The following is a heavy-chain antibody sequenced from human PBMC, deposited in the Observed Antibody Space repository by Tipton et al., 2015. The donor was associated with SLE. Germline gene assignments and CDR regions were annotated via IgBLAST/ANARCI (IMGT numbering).Heavy chain of an antibody. CDR1: GYTFTTYD. CDR3: ARGCSSSWYKNYYMDV. D-gene: IGHD6-13*01. CDR2: MNPNSGNT. V-gene: IGHV1-8*03. J-gene: IGHJ6*03. Sequence: QVQLVQSGAEVKKPGASVKVSCKASGYTFTTYDINWVRQATGQGLEWMGWMNPNSGNTGYAQKFQGRVTITRNTSISTAYMELSSLRSEDTAVYYCARGCSSSWYKNYYMDVWGKGTTVTVSS.